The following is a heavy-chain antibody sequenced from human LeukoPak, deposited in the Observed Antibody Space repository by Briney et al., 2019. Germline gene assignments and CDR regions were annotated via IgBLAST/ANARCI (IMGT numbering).Heavy chain of an antibody. CDR1: GFTFSSYS. CDR3: ARPYYYDSSGYYNY. V-gene: IGHV3-21*01. CDR2: ITGSSSYI. J-gene: IGHJ4*02. D-gene: IGHD3-22*01. Sequence: PGGSLRLSCAASGFTFSSYSMNWVRQAPGKGLEWVSSITGSSSYIYYADSVKGRFTISRDNAKNSLYLQMNSLRAEDTAVYYCARPYYYDSSGYYNYWGQGTLVTVSS.